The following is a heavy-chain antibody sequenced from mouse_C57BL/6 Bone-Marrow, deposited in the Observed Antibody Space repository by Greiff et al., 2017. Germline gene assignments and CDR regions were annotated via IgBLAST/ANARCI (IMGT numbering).Heavy chain of an antibody. CDR2: IYPGNSDT. V-gene: IGHV1-5*01. J-gene: IGHJ3*01. CDR1: GFTFTSYW. D-gene: IGHD1-1*01. Sequence: EVQLQESGTVLARPGASVKMSCKTSGFTFTSYWMHWVKQRPGQGLEWIGAIYPGNSDTSYNQKFKGKAKLTAVTSASTAYMELSSLTNEDSAVYYCTRTFYYGSAFAYWGQGTLVTVSA. CDR3: TRTFYYGSAFAY.